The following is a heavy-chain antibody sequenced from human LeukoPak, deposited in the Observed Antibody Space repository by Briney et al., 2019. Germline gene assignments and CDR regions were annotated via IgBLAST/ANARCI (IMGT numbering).Heavy chain of an antibody. CDR2: LFQTGSS. D-gene: IGHD3-9*01. Sequence: PSETLSLTCVVSGYSIGVSYYWAWIRQSSEKGLEWIGYLFQTGSSDYNPSLESRVTISVDTSKNQFSLGLTSVTAADTAVYYCARAMYYDILTGLDAFDIWGQGTMVTVSS. CDR3: ARAMYYDILTGLDAFDI. V-gene: IGHV4-38-2*01. J-gene: IGHJ3*02. CDR1: GYSIGVSYY.